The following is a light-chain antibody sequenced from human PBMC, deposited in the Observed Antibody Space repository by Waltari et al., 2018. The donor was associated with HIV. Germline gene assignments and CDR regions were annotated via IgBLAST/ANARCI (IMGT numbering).Light chain of an antibody. CDR1: SSHGNNH. CDR2: VGTGGIVG. V-gene: IGLV9-49*01. CDR3: GTDHGSRSNFVYR. Sequence: QPVLPQPPSASASLGASPTLTCTLSSSHGNNHVNWFQERPGKGPRFAMRVGTGGIVGSKGDDIPDRFSVLGAGMNRSPITKNIQEEDEGDYPCGTDHGSRSNFVYRFGGGTKLTVL. J-gene: IGLJ2*01.